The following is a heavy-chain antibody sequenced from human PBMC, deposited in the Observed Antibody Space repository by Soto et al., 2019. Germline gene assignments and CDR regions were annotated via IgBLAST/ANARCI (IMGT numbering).Heavy chain of an antibody. Sequence: GWSLDLACAASGVRVCSYWMSWVRQTPGKGLEWVANTNQDGSEKYYVDSVKGRFSVSRDNFKKTVYLHLNSLRVEDTAVYYCAKDWVGGSNKYYFEYWGQGTLVTLSS. CDR3: AKDWVGGSNKYYFEY. V-gene: IGHV3-7*01. CDR2: TNQDGSEK. CDR1: GVRVCSYW. D-gene: IGHD1-26*01. J-gene: IGHJ4*02.